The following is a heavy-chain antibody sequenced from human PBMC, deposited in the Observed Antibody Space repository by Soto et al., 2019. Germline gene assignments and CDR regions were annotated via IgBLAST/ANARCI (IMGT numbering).Heavy chain of an antibody. Sequence: ASVKGSCKASGYTFTRYGVSWVRQAPGQGLEWMGWISAYNGNTNYAQKLQGRVTMTTDTSTSTAYMELRSLRSDDTAVYYCARDKEAGMAGIYNWFDPWGQGTLVTVSS. CDR2: ISAYNGNT. CDR3: ARDKEAGMAGIYNWFDP. D-gene: IGHD6-19*01. V-gene: IGHV1-18*01. J-gene: IGHJ5*02. CDR1: GYTFTRYG.